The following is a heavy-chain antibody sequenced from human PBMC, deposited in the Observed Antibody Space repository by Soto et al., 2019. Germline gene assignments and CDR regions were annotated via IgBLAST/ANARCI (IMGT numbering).Heavy chain of an antibody. CDR1: GFTAGNNY. V-gene: IGHV3-53*01. CDR3: AKDGRGSGSHYNSFGY. J-gene: IGHJ4*02. Sequence: EVQLVESGGGLIQPGGSLKLTCAASGFTAGNNYMSWVRQAPGHGLAWVSLIYSTGTTKHADSVKGRFTVSRDNAKNTLYLQSNSLRAEDTAVYYCAKDGRGSGSHYNSFGYWGQGPRVTVSS. D-gene: IGHD3-10*01. CDR2: IYSTGTT.